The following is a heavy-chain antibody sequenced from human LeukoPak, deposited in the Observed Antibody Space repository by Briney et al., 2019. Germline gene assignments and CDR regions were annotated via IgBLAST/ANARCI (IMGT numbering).Heavy chain of an antibody. CDR3: ARAYCGGDCYRYYYYGMDV. V-gene: IGHV1-2*02. D-gene: IGHD2-21*02. J-gene: IGHJ6*02. Sequence: ASVKVSCKASGYTFTGYYMHWVRQAPGRGLEWMGWINPNSGGTNYAQKFQGRVTMTRDTSISTAYMELSRLRSDDTAVYYCARAYCGGDCYRYYYYGMDVWGQGTTVTVSS. CDR2: INPNSGGT. CDR1: GYTFTGYY.